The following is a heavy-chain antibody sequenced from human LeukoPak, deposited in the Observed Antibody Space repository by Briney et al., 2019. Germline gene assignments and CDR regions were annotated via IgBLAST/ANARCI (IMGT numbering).Heavy chain of an antibody. CDR1: GFTVSSNY. J-gene: IGHJ4*02. CDR3: ARKRAYYFDY. V-gene: IGHV4-34*01. CDR2: INHSGST. Sequence: PGGSLRLSCAVSGFTVSSNYMHWVRQPPGKGLEWIGEINHSGSTNYNPSLKSRVTISVDTSKNQFSLKLSSVTAADTAVYYCARKRAYYFDYWGQGTLVTVSS. D-gene: IGHD6-25*01.